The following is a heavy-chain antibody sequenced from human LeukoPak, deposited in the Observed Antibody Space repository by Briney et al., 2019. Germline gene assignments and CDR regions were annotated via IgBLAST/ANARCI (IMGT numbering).Heavy chain of an antibody. V-gene: IGHV4-39*01. Sequence: SETLSLTCTVSGGSISSSSYYWGWIRQPSGKGLEWIGSIYYSGSTYYNPSLKSRVTISVDTSKNQFSLKLSSVTAADTAVYYCASLGATVTSMGYYYGMDVWGQGTTVTVSS. CDR1: GGSISSSSYY. D-gene: IGHD4-17*01. CDR3: ASLGATVTSMGYYYGMDV. J-gene: IGHJ6*02. CDR2: IYYSGST.